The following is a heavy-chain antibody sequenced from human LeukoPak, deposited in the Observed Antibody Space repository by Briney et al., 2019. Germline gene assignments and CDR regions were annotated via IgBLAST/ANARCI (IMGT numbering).Heavy chain of an antibody. J-gene: IGHJ4*02. V-gene: IGHV3-48*03. CDR2: ISSSGSTI. CDR3: ARVARWELHN. Sequence: PGGSLRLSCAASGFTFSSYEMNWVRQAPGKGLEWVSYISSSGSTIYYADSVKGRFTISRDNAKNSLYLQMNSLRAEDTAVYYCARVARWELHNWGQGTLITVSS. CDR1: GFTFSSYE. D-gene: IGHD2-15*01.